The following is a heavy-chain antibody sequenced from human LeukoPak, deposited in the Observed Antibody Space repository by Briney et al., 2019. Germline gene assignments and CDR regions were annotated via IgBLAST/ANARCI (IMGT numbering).Heavy chain of an antibody. Sequence: GGSLRLSCGASGFIFRDYYMTWIRQAPGKGLEWVSYISSSSSTIYYADSVKGRFTISRDNAKNSLYLQMNSLRDEDTAVYYCAREPRSGYDNYYYYGMDVWGQGTTVTVSS. V-gene: IGHV3-11*04. CDR1: GFIFRDYY. CDR3: AREPRSGYDNYYYYGMDV. J-gene: IGHJ6*02. CDR2: ISSSSSTI. D-gene: IGHD5-12*01.